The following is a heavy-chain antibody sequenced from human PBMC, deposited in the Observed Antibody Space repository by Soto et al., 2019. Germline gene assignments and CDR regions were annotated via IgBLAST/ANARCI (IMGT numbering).Heavy chain of an antibody. CDR2: IDPGDSDT. J-gene: IGHJ4*02. CDR3: ARQNQHSGSYYFDY. Sequence: PGESLKISCKSSVYSFTKYWMGWVRQMPGKGLEWMGIIDPGDSDTRYSPSFQGQVTISADKSISTAYLQWSSLKASDTAMYYCARQNQHSGSYYFDYWGQGTPVTVSS. V-gene: IGHV5-51*01. D-gene: IGHD1-26*01. CDR1: VYSFTKYW.